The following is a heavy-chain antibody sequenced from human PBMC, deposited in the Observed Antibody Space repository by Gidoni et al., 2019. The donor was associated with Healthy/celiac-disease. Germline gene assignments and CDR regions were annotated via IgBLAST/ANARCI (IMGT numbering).Heavy chain of an antibody. CDR2: ISWNSGSI. CDR1: GFTFDDYA. V-gene: IGHV3-9*01. D-gene: IGHD3-16*01. CDR3: AKALGYFDL. Sequence: EVQLVESGGGLVQPGRSLRLSCAASGFTFDDYAMHWVRQAPGKGLEWVSGISWNSGSIGYADSVKGRFTISRDNAKNSLYLQMNSLRAEDTALYYCAKALGYFDLWGRGTLVTVSS. J-gene: IGHJ2*01.